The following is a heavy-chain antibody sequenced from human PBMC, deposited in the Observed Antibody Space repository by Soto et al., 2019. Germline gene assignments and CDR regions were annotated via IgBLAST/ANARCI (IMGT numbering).Heavy chain of an antibody. V-gene: IGHV3-33*01. CDR3: ARGVGACDRRTRGCSNSWYTTRDY. CDR2: IWFDGSNK. J-gene: IGHJ4*02. D-gene: IGHD6-13*01. CDR1: GFTFSSYG. Sequence: QVHLVESGGGVVQPGRSLRLSCAASGFTFSSYGMHWVRQAPGKGLEWVAVIWFDGSNKYYADSVKGRFTISRDNSKNTVYLQMNRLRAEDTAVDYCARGVGACDRRTRGCSNSWYTTRDYWGQGTLVTVSS.